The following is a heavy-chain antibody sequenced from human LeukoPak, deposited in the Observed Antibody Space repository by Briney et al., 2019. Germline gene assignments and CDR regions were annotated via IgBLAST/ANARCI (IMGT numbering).Heavy chain of an antibody. CDR3: ARARGFDFWGGYRENNWFDP. D-gene: IGHD3-3*01. CDR2: IYYSGST. J-gene: IGHJ5*02. Sequence: SETLSLTCAVYGGSFSGYYWSWIRQHPGKGLEWIGYIYYSGSTYYNPSLKSRVTISVDTSKNQFSLKLSSVTAADTAVYYCARARGFDFWGGYRENNWFDPWGQGTLVTVSS. CDR1: GGSFSGYY. V-gene: IGHV4-31*11.